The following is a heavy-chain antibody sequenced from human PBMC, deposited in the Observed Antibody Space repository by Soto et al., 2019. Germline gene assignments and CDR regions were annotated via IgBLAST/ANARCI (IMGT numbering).Heavy chain of an antibody. J-gene: IGHJ4*02. CDR1: GFTLSDHY. V-gene: IGHV3-72*01. D-gene: IGHD6-6*01. CDR2: TKNRSQGYTI. Sequence: EVQLVESGGDLVQPGGSLRLSCAASGFTLSDHYMDWVRQAPGKGLEWVARTKNRSQGYTIEYAASVKGRFTISRDDSKTSLFLQMNSVKSDDTAVYYCTGWIADRCSWGQGTLVTVAS. CDR3: TGWIADRCS.